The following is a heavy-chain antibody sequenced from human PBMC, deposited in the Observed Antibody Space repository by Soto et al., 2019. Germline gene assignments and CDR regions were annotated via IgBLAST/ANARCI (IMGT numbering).Heavy chain of an antibody. J-gene: IGHJ4*02. CDR1: GFTFSSFW. CDR2: INQDGSAR. D-gene: IGHD5-18*01. V-gene: IGHV3-7*03. Sequence: EVQLVESGGGLVQPGGSLRLSCEASGFTFSSFWLSWVRQAPGKGPKWVANINQDGSARNYLDSVKGRFTISRDNAKNSLYLQMNSLRAEDTAVYDCARDWNGYSYAYGYWGRGTLVTVSS. CDR3: ARDWNGYSYAYGY.